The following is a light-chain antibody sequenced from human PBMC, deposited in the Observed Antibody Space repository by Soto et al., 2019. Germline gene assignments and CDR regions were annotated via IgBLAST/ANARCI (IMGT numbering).Light chain of an antibody. Sequence: EIVMTQSPATLSVSPGERATLSCRASQSVSSNLAWSQQKPGQAPRLLIYGASTRATGIPTRFSGSGSGTEFTLTISSLQSDDFAFYYCQHYNNWPPWTFGQGTKVEIK. J-gene: IGKJ1*01. CDR1: QSVSSN. V-gene: IGKV3-15*01. CDR2: GAS. CDR3: QHYNNWPPWT.